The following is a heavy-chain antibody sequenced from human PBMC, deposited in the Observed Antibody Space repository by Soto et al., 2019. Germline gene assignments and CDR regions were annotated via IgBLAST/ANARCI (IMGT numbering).Heavy chain of an antibody. J-gene: IGHJ6*02. CDR3: ARDEGYCSGGSCYYGMDV. V-gene: IGHV3-48*02. CDR2: ISSSSSTI. CDR1: GFTFSSYS. D-gene: IGHD2-15*01. Sequence: EVQLVESGGGLVQPGGSLRLSCAASGFTFSSYSMNWVRQAPGKGLEWVSYISSSSSTIYYADSVKGRFTISRDNAKNSLYLQMNSLRDEDTAVYYCARDEGYCSGGSCYYGMDVWGQGTTVTVPS.